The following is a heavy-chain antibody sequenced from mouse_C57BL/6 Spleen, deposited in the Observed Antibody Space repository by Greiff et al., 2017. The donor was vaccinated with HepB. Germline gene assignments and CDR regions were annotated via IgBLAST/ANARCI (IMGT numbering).Heavy chain of an antibody. Sequence: EVQLQQSGPELVKPGASVKISCKASGYTFTDYYMNWVKQSHGKSLEWIGDINPNNGGTSYNQKFKGKATLTVDKSSSTAYMELRSLTSEDSAVYYCARGAQATWGQGTTLTVSS. CDR3: ARGAQAT. D-gene: IGHD3-2*02. J-gene: IGHJ2*01. CDR1: GYTFTDYY. V-gene: IGHV1-26*01. CDR2: INPNNGGT.